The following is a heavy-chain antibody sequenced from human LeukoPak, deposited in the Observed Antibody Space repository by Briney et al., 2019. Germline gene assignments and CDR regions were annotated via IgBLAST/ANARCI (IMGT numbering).Heavy chain of an antibody. Sequence: PGGSLRLSCAASGFTFDDYAMHWVRQAPGKGLEWVSGISWNSGSIGYADSVKGRFTISRDNAKNSLYLQMNSLRAEDTALYYCAKDTLLWFGEPYVGHFDYWGQGTLVTVSS. V-gene: IGHV3-9*01. D-gene: IGHD3-10*01. CDR1: GFTFDDYA. CDR3: AKDTLLWFGEPYVGHFDY. J-gene: IGHJ4*02. CDR2: ISWNSGSI.